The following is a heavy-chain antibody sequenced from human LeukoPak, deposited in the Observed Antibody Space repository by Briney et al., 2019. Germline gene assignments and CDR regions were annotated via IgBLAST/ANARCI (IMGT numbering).Heavy chain of an antibody. CDR1: GGSFSGYY. V-gene: IGHV4-34*01. Sequence: SETLSLTCAVYGGSFSGYYWYWIRQPPGKGLEWIGEINHSGSTNYNPSLKSRVTISVDTSKNQFSLRLRSVTAADTAVYYCARGTHWFDPWGQGTPVTVSS. CDR2: INHSGST. D-gene: IGHD2-15*01. J-gene: IGHJ5*02. CDR3: ARGTHWFDP.